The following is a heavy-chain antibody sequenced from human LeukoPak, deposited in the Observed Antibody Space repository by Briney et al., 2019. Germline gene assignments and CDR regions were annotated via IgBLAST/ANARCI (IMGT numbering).Heavy chain of an antibody. V-gene: IGHV4-39*01. D-gene: IGHD5-18*01. Sequence: SETLSLTCAVSGGSISSISSNNWAWIRQPPGKGLELIAAIHYSGSTYYNPSFMSRVTISVDTSKNQFSLKLNSLTATDTAVYYCARLPTGYPNWFDTWGQGILVTVSS. CDR2: IHYSGST. CDR3: ARLPTGYPNWFDT. CDR1: GGSISSISSNN. J-gene: IGHJ5*02.